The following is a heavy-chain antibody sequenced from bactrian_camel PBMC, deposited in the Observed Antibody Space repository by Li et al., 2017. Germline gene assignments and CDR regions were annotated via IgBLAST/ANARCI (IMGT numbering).Heavy chain of an antibody. D-gene: IGHD2*01. V-gene: IGHV3S60*01. CDR1: GFTYPFSAHY. J-gene: IGHJ4*01. Sequence: HVQLVESGGGSVQAGGSLKLSCVATGFTYPFSAHYLGWFRQAPGQEREGVASVVGDGTTAYGDSVKGRFTISQDKAKNTVYLQMNSLKPEDTAMYYCAAGRTSTLVPVRYTYWGQGTQVTVS. CDR3: AAGRTSTLVPVRYTY. CDR2: VVGDGTT.